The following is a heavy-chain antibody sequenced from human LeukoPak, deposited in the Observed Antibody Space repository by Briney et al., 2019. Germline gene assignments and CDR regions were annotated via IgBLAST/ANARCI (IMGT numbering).Heavy chain of an antibody. CDR1: GCIFSNYA. J-gene: IGHJ4*02. Sequence: PGGSLRLSCAVSGCIFSNYAMNWVRQAPGKGLEWVSGISGGGGVTYYAESVKGRFTISRDNSKNTLYLQMNSLRGDDTAIYYCTKASWEGVTTTYFDYWGQGTLVPVSS. V-gene: IGHV3-23*01. D-gene: IGHD1-26*01. CDR2: ISGGGGVT. CDR3: TKASWEGVTTTYFDY.